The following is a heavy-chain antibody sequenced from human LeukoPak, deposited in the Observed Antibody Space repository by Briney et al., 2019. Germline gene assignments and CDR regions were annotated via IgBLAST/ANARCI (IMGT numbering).Heavy chain of an antibody. CDR1: GFSVNNNY. V-gene: IGHV3-53*01. D-gene: IGHD3-10*01. J-gene: IGHJ4*02. CDR2: MDNFANK. Sequence: GGSLRLSCAASGFSVNNNYVDWVRQAPGKGLEGVSSMDNFANKYYADSVQGRFTISRDSSRNTVFLQMNSLTVEDTGVYYCAGGSYYGSGSRPGYLGHWGLGTLVAVSS. CDR3: AGGSYYGSGSRPGYLGH.